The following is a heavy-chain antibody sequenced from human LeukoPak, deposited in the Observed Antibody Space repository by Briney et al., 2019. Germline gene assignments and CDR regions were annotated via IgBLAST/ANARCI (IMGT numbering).Heavy chain of an antibody. CDR3: ARDPNYGGNSGEFDY. J-gene: IGHJ4*02. CDR1: GYTFTGYY. V-gene: IGHV1-2*02. CDR2: INPSSGGT. D-gene: IGHD4-23*01. Sequence: ASVKVSCKASGYTFTGYYMHWVRQAPGQGLEWMGWINPSSGGTNYAQKFQGRVTMTRDTSISTAYMELSRLRSDDTAVYYCARDPNYGGNSGEFDYWGQGTLVTVSS.